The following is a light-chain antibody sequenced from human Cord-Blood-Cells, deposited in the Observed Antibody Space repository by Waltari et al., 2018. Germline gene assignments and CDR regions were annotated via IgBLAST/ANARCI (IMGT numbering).Light chain of an antibody. Sequence: SYELTQPVSVSVALGRTAGITCGGKKIGSKNVHWYQQKPGQAPVLFIYRDSNRPSGIPERFSGSNSGNTATLTISRAQAGDEADYYCQVWDSSSYVFGTGTKVTVL. CDR1: KIGSKN. J-gene: IGLJ1*01. CDR3: QVWDSSSYV. V-gene: IGLV3-9*01. CDR2: RDS.